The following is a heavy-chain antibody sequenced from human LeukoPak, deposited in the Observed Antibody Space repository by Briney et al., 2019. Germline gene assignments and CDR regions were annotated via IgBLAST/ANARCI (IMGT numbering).Heavy chain of an antibody. CDR1: GYIFTSYA. Sequence: ASVNVSCKTSGYIFTSYAVHWVRQAPGQRLEWMGWINVGNGNTKYSQKFQGRVTITRDTSASTAYMELSSLRSEDTAVYYCARSYCDILTGDPKNNWFDPWGQGTLVTVSS. CDR2: INVGNGNT. J-gene: IGHJ5*02. CDR3: ARSYCDILTGDPKNNWFDP. D-gene: IGHD3-9*01. V-gene: IGHV1-3*01.